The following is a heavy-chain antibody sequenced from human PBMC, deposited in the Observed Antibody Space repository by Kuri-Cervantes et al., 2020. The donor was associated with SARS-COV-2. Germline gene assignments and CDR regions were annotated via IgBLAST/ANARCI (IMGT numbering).Heavy chain of an antibody. Sequence: SETLSLTCTVSGYSISSGYYWGWLRPPPGKGLEWIGSIYHSGSTYYNPSLKSRVTISVDTSKNQFSLKLSSVTAADTAVYYCARDQDYGDYVEVGWFDPWGQGTLVTVSS. J-gene: IGHJ5*02. CDR1: GYSISSGYY. CDR3: ARDQDYGDYVEVGWFDP. CDR2: IYHSGST. D-gene: IGHD4-17*01. V-gene: IGHV4-38-2*02.